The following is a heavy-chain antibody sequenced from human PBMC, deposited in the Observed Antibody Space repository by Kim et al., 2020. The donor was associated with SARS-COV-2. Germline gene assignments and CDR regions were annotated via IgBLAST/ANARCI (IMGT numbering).Heavy chain of an antibody. CDR3: TRYIGGSTPGLDV. D-gene: IGHD1-26*01. J-gene: IGHJ6*02. Sequence: EYAASVEGRFTISRDKSKNLVYLQMNSLKTEDTAVYYCTRYIGGSTPGLDVWGQGTTVTVSS. V-gene: IGHV3-72*01.